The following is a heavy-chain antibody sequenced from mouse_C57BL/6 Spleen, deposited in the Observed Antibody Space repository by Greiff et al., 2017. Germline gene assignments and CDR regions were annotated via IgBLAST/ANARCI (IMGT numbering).Heavy chain of an antibody. Sequence: QVHVKQPGAELVKPGASVKLSCKASGYTFTSYWMQWVKQRPGQGLEWIGEIDPSDSYTNYNQKFKGKATLTVDTSSSTAYMQLSSLTSEDSAVYYCARGGFYDGYFLDYWGQGTTLTVSS. CDR3: ARGGFYDGYFLDY. CDR2: IDPSDSYT. CDR1: GYTFTSYW. J-gene: IGHJ2*01. V-gene: IGHV1-50*01. D-gene: IGHD2-3*01.